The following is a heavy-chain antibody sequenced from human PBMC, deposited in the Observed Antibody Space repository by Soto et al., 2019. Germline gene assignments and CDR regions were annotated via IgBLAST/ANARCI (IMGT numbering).Heavy chain of an antibody. J-gene: IGHJ6*02. V-gene: IGHV3-23*01. CDR3: AKDSWAIFGVPAGEYYAMDV. D-gene: IGHD3-3*01. Sequence: LRLSCVASGFTFENYAMSWVRQAPGKGLEWVSAISGSGGTTYYSDSVKGRFTISRDNSKNTVYLQMNDLRVEDAAEYFCAKDSWAIFGVPAGEYYAMDVWGQGTTVTVS. CDR2: ISGSGGTT. CDR1: GFTFENYA.